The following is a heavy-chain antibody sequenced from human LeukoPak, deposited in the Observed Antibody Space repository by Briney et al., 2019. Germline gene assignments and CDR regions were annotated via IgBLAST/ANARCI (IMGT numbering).Heavy chain of an antibody. V-gene: IGHV4-59*08. CDR1: GGSISSYY. CDR3: ARRVYSCNWFDP. J-gene: IGHJ5*02. D-gene: IGHD2-8*01. Sequence: SETLSLTCTVSGGSISSYYWSWIRQPPGKGLEWIGYIYYSGSTNYNPSLKSRVTISVDTSKNQFSLKLSSVTAADTAVYYCARRVYSCNWFDPWGQGTLVTVSS. CDR2: IYYSGST.